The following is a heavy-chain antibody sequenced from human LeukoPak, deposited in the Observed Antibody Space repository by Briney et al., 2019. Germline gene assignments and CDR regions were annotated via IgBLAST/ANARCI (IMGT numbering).Heavy chain of an antibody. Sequence: ASVKVSCKASGYTFTSYAMNWVRQAPGKGLEWMGGFDPEDGETIYAQKFQGRVTMTEDTSTDTAYMELSSLRSEDTAVYYCARSYYDSSGYHHFDYWGQGTLVTVSS. CDR1: GYTFTSYA. CDR3: ARSYYDSSGYHHFDY. V-gene: IGHV1-24*01. J-gene: IGHJ4*02. CDR2: FDPEDGET. D-gene: IGHD3-22*01.